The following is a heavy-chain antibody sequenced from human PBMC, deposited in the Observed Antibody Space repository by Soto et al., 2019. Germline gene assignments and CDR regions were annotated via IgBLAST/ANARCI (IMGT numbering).Heavy chain of an antibody. CDR1: GESFSDYY. J-gene: IGHJ4*02. V-gene: IGHV4-34*01. CDR2: INHSGST. D-gene: IGHD3-9*01. Sequence: PSETLSLTCAVYGESFSDYYWNWIRQPPGKGLEWIGEINHSGSTNYNPSLKSRVTISVDTSKSQFSLKLNSVTAADSAVYFCARLEGLATISYYFDFWGPGALVTVSS. CDR3: ARLEGLATISYYFDF.